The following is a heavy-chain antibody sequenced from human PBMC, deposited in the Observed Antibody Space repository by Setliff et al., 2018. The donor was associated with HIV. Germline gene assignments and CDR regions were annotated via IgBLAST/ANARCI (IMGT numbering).Heavy chain of an antibody. V-gene: IGHV4-39*07. CDR3: VRVDYGDYDFAS. D-gene: IGHD2-21*02. J-gene: IGHJ4*02. CDR2: IYHTGST. Sequence: SETLSLTCSVSGGSITSGSYYWIWIRQPAGKGLEWIGSIYHTGSTYYNPSLKSRVTMSVDTSKNQFSLKLIYVTAADTAVYYCVRVDYGDYDFASWGQGTLVTVSS. CDR1: GGSITSGSYY.